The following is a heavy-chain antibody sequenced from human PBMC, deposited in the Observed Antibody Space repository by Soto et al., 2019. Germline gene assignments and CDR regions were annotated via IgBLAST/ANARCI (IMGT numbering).Heavy chain of an antibody. Sequence: GASLKISCKGSGYSFTSYWIGWVRQMPGKGLEWMGIIYPGDSATRYSPSFQGHVTISADKSISTAYLQWSSLKASDTAMYYCAILSGLLWFGELARGMEVWGQGTTVTVSS. V-gene: IGHV5-51*01. D-gene: IGHD3-10*01. CDR3: AILSGLLWFGELARGMEV. J-gene: IGHJ6*02. CDR2: IYPGDSAT. CDR1: GYSFTSYW.